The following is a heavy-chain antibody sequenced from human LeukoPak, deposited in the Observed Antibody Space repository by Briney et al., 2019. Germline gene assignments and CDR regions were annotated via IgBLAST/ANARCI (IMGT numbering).Heavy chain of an antibody. CDR2: IYYSGST. CDR1: GGSISSYY. V-gene: IGHV4-59*01. J-gene: IGHJ4*02. CDR3: ARGPGYSYGYGLDY. Sequence: SETLSLTCTVSGGSISSYYWSWIRQPPGKGLEWIGYIYYSGSTSYNSSLKSRVTISVDTSKNQFSLKLSSVTAADTAVYYCARGPGYSYGYGLDYWGQGTLVTVSS. D-gene: IGHD5-18*01.